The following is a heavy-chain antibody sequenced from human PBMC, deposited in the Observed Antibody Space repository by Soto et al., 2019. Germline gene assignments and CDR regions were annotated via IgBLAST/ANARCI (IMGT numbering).Heavy chain of an antibody. CDR3: ARHGFGSLHGLVDV. CDR2: IQYNGYS. CDR1: GGSITNYY. D-gene: IGHD3-10*01. J-gene: IGHJ6*02. V-gene: IGHV4-59*08. Sequence: QVQLQESGPGLVKPSETLSLTCTVSGGSITNYYCSWFRQPPGKGLEWIGYIQYNGYSAYNLSLKXXAXXSMDTSKTQFSLMLESVTATETAVYYCARHGFGSLHGLVDVWGQGTTVIVSS.